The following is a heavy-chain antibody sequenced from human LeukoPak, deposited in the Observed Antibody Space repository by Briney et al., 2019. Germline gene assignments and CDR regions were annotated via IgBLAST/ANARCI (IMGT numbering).Heavy chain of an antibody. J-gene: IGHJ3*02. CDR3: AKETQAYRKFDAFDI. CDR2: ISSSGST. CDR1: GFTLSTYA. Sequence: GGSLRLSCAASGFTLSTYAMSWVRQAPGKGLEWVSGISSSGSTYYADSVKGRFTVSRDNSKNTLYLQMNSLRAEDTAVYYCAKETQAYRKFDAFDIWGQGTMVTVSS. V-gene: IGHV3-23*01. D-gene: IGHD3-16*01.